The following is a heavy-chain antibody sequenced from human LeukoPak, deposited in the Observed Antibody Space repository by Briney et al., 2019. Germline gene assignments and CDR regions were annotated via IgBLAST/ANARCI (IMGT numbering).Heavy chain of an antibody. J-gene: IGHJ5*02. CDR1: GFTFSDYY. V-gene: IGHV3-11*01. CDR2: ISSSGSTI. Sequence: GGSLRLSCAASGFTFSDYYMSWIRQAPGKGLEWGSYISSSGSTIYYADSVKGRFTISRDNAKNSLYLQMNSLRAEDTAVYYCARAGRFLEWLDRWFDPWGQGTLVTVSS. D-gene: IGHD3-3*01. CDR3: ARAGRFLEWLDRWFDP.